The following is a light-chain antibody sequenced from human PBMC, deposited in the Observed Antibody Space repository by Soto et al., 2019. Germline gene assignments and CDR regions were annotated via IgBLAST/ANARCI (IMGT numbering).Light chain of an antibody. J-gene: IGLJ2*01. CDR1: SSDVGGYNY. CDR3: SSYTSSTV. Sequence: QSALTQPASVSGSPGQSITISCTGTSSDVGGYNYVSWYQQHPGKAPKLMIYEVSNRPSGVSNRFFGSKSGNTASLTISGLQAEDEADYYCSSYTSSTVFGGGTKVTVL. CDR2: EVS. V-gene: IGLV2-14*01.